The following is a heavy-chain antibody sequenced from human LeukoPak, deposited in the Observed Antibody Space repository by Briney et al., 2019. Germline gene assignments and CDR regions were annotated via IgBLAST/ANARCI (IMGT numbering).Heavy chain of an antibody. V-gene: IGHV3-7*04. CDR2: IKQDGSEK. Sequence: PGGSLRLSCAASRFTFSNYWMSWVRQAPGKGLEWLANIKQDGSEKNYVGSVKGRFTISRDNAKNSLYLQMNSLRVEDTAVYYCAREERESGGWDVWGQGTTVTVSS. J-gene: IGHJ6*02. CDR1: RFTFSNYW. D-gene: IGHD1-1*01. CDR3: AREERESGGWDV.